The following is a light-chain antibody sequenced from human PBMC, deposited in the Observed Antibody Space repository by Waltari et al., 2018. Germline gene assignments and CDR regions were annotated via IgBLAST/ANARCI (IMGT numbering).Light chain of an antibody. CDR2: AAS. CDR3: QQSYNSYT. J-gene: IGKJ2*01. V-gene: IGKV1-39*01. CDR1: QSISSY. Sequence: DIQMTQSPSSLSAFVGDSVPITCRASQSISSYLNWYQQKPGKAPKLLIYAASSLQSGVPSMFSGSGSGTDFTLTITSLRPDDFATYYCQQSYNSYTFGPGTKVEIK.